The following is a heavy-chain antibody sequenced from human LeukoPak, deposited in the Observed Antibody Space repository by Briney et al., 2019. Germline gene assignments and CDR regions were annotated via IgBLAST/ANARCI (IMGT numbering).Heavy chain of an antibody. Sequence: SGTLSLTCAVSGYSISSGHYWGWIRQPPGKGLEWIGSIYHSGSTYYNPSLKSRVTISVDTSKNQFSLKLSSVTAADTAVYYCAISAPSAPIYYYYMDVWGKGTTVTVSS. V-gene: IGHV4-38-2*01. CDR3: AISAPSAPIYYYYMDV. D-gene: IGHD6-6*01. CDR1: GYSISSGHY. CDR2: IYHSGST. J-gene: IGHJ6*03.